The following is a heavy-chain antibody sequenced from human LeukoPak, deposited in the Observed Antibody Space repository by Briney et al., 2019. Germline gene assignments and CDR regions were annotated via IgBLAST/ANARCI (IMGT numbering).Heavy chain of an antibody. CDR3: ARGGASPADAFDI. Sequence: SETLSLTCTVSGGSISSYYWSWIRQPPGKGLAWIGYIYYSGSTNYNPSLKSRVTISVDTSKNQFSLKLSSVTAADTAVYYCARGGASPADAFDIWGQGTMVTVSS. CDR1: GGSISSYY. CDR2: IYYSGST. D-gene: IGHD1-26*01. J-gene: IGHJ3*02. V-gene: IGHV4-59*01.